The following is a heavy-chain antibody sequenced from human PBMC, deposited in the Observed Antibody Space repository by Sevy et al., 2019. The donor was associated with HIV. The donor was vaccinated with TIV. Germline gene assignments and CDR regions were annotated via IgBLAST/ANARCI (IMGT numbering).Heavy chain of an antibody. D-gene: IGHD2-2*01. J-gene: IGHJ6*02. CDR3: AREGFCSSTSCYGDYYYYYGMDV. V-gene: IGHV3-30*04. CDR2: ISYDGSNK. Sequence: GGSLRLSCTASGFIFSSYAMHWVRQAPGKGLEWVAVISYDGSNKYYADSVKGRFTIYRDNSKNTLYLQMNSLRAGDTAVYYCAREGFCSSTSCYGDYYYYYGMDVWGQGTTVTVSS. CDR1: GFIFSSYA.